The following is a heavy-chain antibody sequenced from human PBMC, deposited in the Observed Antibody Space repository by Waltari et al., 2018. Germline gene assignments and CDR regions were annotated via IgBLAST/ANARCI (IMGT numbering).Heavy chain of an antibody. D-gene: IGHD6-13*01. V-gene: IGHV3-53*01. CDR2: IYSGGST. Sequence: EVQLVESGGGLIQPGGSLRLSCAASGFIVSTNYMSWVRQAPGKGLEWVSVIYSGGSTYYADSVKGRFTISRDHSKNTLYLQMNTLRAEDTAVYYCASISASGYGAFDIWGQGTMVTVSS. J-gene: IGHJ3*02. CDR3: ASISASGYGAFDI. CDR1: GFIVSTNY.